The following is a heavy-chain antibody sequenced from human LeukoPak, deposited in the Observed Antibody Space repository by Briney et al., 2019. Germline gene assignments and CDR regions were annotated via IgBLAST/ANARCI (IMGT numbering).Heavy chain of an antibody. CDR3: ARDRDRDIFGNYDSSGYYS. J-gene: IGHJ4*02. V-gene: IGHV1-18*01. Sequence: ASVKVSCKASGYTFTSYGISWVRQAPGQGLEWMGWISAYNGNTNYAQKFQGRVTITADKSTSTAYMELSSLRSEDTAVYYCARDRDRDIFGNYDSSGYYSWGQGTLVTVSS. D-gene: IGHD3-22*01. CDR1: GYTFTSYG. CDR2: ISAYNGNT.